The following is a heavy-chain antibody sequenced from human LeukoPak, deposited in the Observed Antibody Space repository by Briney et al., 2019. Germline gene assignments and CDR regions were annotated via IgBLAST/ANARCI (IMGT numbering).Heavy chain of an antibody. J-gene: IGHJ4*02. V-gene: IGHV3-23*01. CDR1: GFTFGSYV. CDR2: ISGDGGT. D-gene: IGHD2-15*01. CDR3: ARYCGAASCYSGFDY. Sequence: PGGSLRFSCAASGFTFGSYVMSWVRQAPGKGPVWVSAISGDGGTYYADSVKGRFTISRDNSKNTLYLQMNSLGGEDTALYYCARYCGAASCYSGFDYWGQGTLVTVAS.